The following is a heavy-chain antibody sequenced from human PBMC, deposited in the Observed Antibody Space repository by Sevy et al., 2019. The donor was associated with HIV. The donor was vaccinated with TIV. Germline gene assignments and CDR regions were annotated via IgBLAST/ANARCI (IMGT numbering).Heavy chain of an antibody. J-gene: IGHJ2*01. CDR1: GFTFSSYA. V-gene: IGHV3-30-3*01. CDR2: ISYDGSNK. CDR3: ARGRHGGNSRKELFLPHWYFDL. Sequence: GGSLRLSCAASGFTFSSYAMHWVRQAPGKGLEWVAVISYDGSNKYYADSVKGRFTISRDNSKNTLYLQMNSLRAEDTTVYYCARGRHGGNSRKELFLPHWYFDLWGRGTLVTVSS. D-gene: IGHD2-21*02.